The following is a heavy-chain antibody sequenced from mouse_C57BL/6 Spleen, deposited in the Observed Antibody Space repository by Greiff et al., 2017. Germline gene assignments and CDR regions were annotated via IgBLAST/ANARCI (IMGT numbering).Heavy chain of an antibody. Sequence: QVQLQQSGAELVRPGASVTLSCKASGYTFTDYEMHWVKQTPVHGLEWIGAIDPETGGTAYNQKFKGKAILTADNSSSTAYMELRSLTSEDSAVYYCTKLLLDDWGQGTTLTVSS. CDR1: GYTFTDYE. D-gene: IGHD1-1*01. CDR3: TKLLLDD. CDR2: IDPETGGT. J-gene: IGHJ2*01. V-gene: IGHV1-15*01.